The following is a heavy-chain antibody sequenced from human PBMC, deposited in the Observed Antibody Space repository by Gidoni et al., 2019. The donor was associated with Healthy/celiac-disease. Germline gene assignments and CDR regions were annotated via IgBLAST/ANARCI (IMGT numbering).Heavy chain of an antibody. CDR2: IKSKTDGGTT. CDR3: TTEWVLMVYAIPTSTGDY. CDR1: GCTCSNAW. V-gene: IGHV3-15*01. Sequence: EVQLVEPGGGLVKAGGSRRLSCAADGCTCSNAWMSWVRQAPGKGLEWVGRIKSKTDGGTTDYAAPVKGRFTISRDDSKNTLYLQMNSLKTEDTAVYYCTTEWVLMVYAIPTSTGDYWGQGTLVTVSS. J-gene: IGHJ4*02. D-gene: IGHD2-8*01.